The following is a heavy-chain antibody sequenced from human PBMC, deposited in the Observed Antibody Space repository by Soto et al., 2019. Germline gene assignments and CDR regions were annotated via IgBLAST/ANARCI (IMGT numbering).Heavy chain of an antibody. CDR1: GFTFRNHG. J-gene: IGHJ6*02. Sequence: QVRLVESGGGVIQPGRSLRLSCAASGFTFRNHGMHWVRQAPGKGLEWVAVIWYDGSNKYYAESVKGRFTISRDNSKNTLYLQMSSLRVEDTAVYYCARDARAKRLDVWCQGTTVTVSS. CDR2: IWYDGSNK. CDR3: ARDARAKRLDV. D-gene: IGHD3-16*01. V-gene: IGHV3-33*01.